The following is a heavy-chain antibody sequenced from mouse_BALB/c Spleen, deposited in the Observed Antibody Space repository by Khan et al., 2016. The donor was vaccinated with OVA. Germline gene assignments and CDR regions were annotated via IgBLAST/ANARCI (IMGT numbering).Heavy chain of an antibody. V-gene: IGHV2-6-4*01. J-gene: IGHJ4*01. CDR1: GFSLSRYN. CDR3: ARAYYRYDGYYAMVY. CDR2: IWGDGGT. D-gene: IGHD2-14*01. Sequence: QVQLKESGPGLVAPSQSLSITCTVSGFSLSRYNIHWVRQPPGKGLEWLGMIWGDGGTDYNSTLKSRLSIRKDNSKSQVLLKMNSLQTDDTAMYXCARAYYRYDGYYAMVYWGQGTSVTVSS.